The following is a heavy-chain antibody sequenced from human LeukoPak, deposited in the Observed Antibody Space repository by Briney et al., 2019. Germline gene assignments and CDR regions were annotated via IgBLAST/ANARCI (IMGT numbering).Heavy chain of an antibody. D-gene: IGHD3-10*01. CDR2: IYYTGST. Sequence: SETLSLTCSVSGGSISSSSYCWGWIRQPPGKGLEWIGTIYYTGSTYYNPSLKSRVTISVDTSKNQCSLKLSSVTAADTAVYYCARHGALIRGIIISGYFDYWGQGTLVTVSS. J-gene: IGHJ4*02. CDR3: ARHGALIRGIIISGYFDY. CDR1: GGSISSSSYC. V-gene: IGHV4-39*01.